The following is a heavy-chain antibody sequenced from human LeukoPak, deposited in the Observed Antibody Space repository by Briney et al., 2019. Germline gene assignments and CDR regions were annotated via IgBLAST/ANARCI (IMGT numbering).Heavy chain of an antibody. CDR1: GGSISSYY. CDR2: IYYSGST. CDR3: AASPYYDSRSYYEAPFDY. Sequence: SETLSLTCTVSGGSISSYYWNWIRQPPGQGLEWIGYIYYSGSTNYNPSLKSRVTISVDTSKNQSSLKLSSVTPADTAVYYCAASPYYDSRSYYEAPFDYWGQGTLGTVSS. D-gene: IGHD3-10*01. J-gene: IGHJ4*02. V-gene: IGHV4-59*01.